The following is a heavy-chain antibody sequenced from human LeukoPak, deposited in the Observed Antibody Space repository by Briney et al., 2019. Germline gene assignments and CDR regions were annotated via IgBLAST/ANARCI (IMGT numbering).Heavy chain of an antibody. CDR3: ARGGYCSGGSCYSLFI. CDR2: INPSGGST. V-gene: IGHV1-46*01. CDR1: GYTFTSYY. Sequence: ASVEVSCKASGYTFTSYYMHWVRQAPGQGLEWMGIINPSGGSTSYAQKFQGRVTMTRDMSTSTVYMELSSLRSEDTAVYYCARGGYCSGGSCYSLFIWGQGTLVTVSS. D-gene: IGHD2-15*01. J-gene: IGHJ4*02.